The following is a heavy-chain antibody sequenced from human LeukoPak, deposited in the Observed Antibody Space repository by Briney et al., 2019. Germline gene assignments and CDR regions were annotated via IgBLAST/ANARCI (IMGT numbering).Heavy chain of an antibody. CDR3: ARGISSGSSGDY. V-gene: IGHV4-34*01. Sequence: PSETLSLTCAVYGGSFSGYYWSWIRQPPGKGLEWIGEINHSGSTNYNPSLKSRVTISVDTSKNQFSLKLSSVTAADTAVYYCARGISSGSSGDYWGQGTLVTVSS. CDR2: INHSGST. J-gene: IGHJ4*02. CDR1: GGSFSGYY. D-gene: IGHD6-19*01.